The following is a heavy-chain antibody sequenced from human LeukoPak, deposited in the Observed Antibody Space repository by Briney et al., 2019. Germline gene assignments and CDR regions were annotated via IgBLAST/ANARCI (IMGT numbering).Heavy chain of an antibody. CDR2: INPNSGNT. Sequence: ASVKVSCKASGYTFTAYYMHWVRQAPGQGLEWMGRINPNSGNTNYAQKFQGRVTKTRDTSISTAYMELSRLRSDDTAVYYCARGNSISLFEWGQGTLVTVSS. V-gene: IGHV1-2*06. J-gene: IGHJ4*02. D-gene: IGHD6-6*01. CDR3: ARGNSISLFE. CDR1: GYTFTAYY.